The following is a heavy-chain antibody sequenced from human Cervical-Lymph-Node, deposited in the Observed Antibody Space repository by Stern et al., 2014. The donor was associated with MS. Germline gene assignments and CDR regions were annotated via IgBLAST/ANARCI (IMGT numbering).Heavy chain of an antibody. CDR2: IYYSGST. Sequence: QLQLQESGPGLVKPSETLSLTCTVSGGSISSSSYYWGWIRQPPGKGLEWIGSIYYSGSTYYNPSLKSRVNISVDPPKTHFSLKRSSVTAADTAVYYCLYSSSWYFDYWGQGTLVTVSS. CDR1: GGSISSSSYY. J-gene: IGHJ4*02. D-gene: IGHD6-13*01. CDR3: LYSSSWYFDY. V-gene: IGHV4-39*01.